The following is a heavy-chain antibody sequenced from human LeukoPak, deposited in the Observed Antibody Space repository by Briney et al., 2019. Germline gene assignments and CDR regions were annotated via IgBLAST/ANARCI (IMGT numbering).Heavy chain of an antibody. V-gene: IGHV4-4*09. J-gene: IGHJ4*02. CDR1: GGTIHSYY. Sequence: PSVTLSLTCSVSGGTIHSYYWSRIRQPPGKALEFIGYIYTGGSTNYNPSLKRRVAISVDTSKNQFSLRLNSVTAADTAVYYCARRSNYFDYWGLGTLVTVSS. D-gene: IGHD4-11*01. CDR2: IYTGGST. CDR3: ARRSNYFDY.